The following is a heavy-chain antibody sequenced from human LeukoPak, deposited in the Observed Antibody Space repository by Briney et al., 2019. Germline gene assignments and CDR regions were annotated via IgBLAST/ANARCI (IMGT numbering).Heavy chain of an antibody. J-gene: IGHJ3*01. CDR1: GYSFRDDC. V-gene: IGHV1-2*02. Sequence: ASVKVSCKASGYSFRDDCIYRMRQAPGQGLEWVGWNNPKSGGAKHAQKFQGRVTMTGDTSINTAYMELNNLRSDDTAVYYCARDDASDPSASFDLWGQGTMVTVSS. D-gene: IGHD1-26*01. CDR3: ARDDASDPSASFDL. CDR2: NNPKSGGA.